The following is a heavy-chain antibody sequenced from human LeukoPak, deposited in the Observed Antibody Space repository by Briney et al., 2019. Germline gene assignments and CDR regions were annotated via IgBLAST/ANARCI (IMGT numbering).Heavy chain of an antibody. CDR3: AITPTGYSSSSEYNWFDP. D-gene: IGHD6-13*01. CDR1: GFTFSSYW. CDR2: ISGSGGST. V-gene: IGHV3-23*01. Sequence: PGGSLRLSCAASGFTFSSYWMSWVRQAPGKGLEWVSAISGSGGSTYYADSVKGRFTISRDNSKNTLYLQMNSLRAEDTAVYYCAITPTGYSSSSEYNWFDPWGQGTLVTVSS. J-gene: IGHJ5*02.